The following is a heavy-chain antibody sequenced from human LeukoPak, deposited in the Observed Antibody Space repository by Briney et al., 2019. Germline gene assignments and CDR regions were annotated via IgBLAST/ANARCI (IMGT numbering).Heavy chain of an antibody. D-gene: IGHD1-1*01. J-gene: IGHJ4*02. V-gene: IGHV3-21*01. CDR1: GFTFSSYS. CDR2: ISSSSSYI. CDR3: AREATGTPPYFDY. Sequence: GGSLRLSCAAFGFTFSSYSMNWVRQAPGKGLEWVSSISSSSSYIYYADSVKGRFTISRDNAKNSLYLQMNSLRAEDTAVYYCAREATGTPPYFDYWGQGTLVTVSS.